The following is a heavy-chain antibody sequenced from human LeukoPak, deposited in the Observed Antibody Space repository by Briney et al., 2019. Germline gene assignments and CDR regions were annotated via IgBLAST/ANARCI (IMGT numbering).Heavy chain of an antibody. D-gene: IGHD2-15*01. CDR2: ISAYNGNT. CDR1: GYTFTSYG. V-gene: IGHV1-18*04. Sequence: ASVKVSCKASGYTFTSYGISWVRQAPGQGLEWMGWISAYNGNTNYAQKLQGRVTMTTDTSPSTAYMELRSLRSDDTAVYYCARVGVVVAATLSSDYWGQGTLVTVSS. CDR3: ARVGVVVAATLSSDY. J-gene: IGHJ4*02.